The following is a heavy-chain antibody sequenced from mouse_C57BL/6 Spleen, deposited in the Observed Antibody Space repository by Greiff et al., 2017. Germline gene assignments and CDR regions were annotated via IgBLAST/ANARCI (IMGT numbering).Heavy chain of an antibody. J-gene: IGHJ1*03. Sequence: VQLQQPGAELVRPGTSVKLSCKASGYTFTSYWMHWVKQSPGQGLEWIGVIDPSDSYTNYNQKFKGQATLTVDTSSSTAYMQLSSLTSEDSAVYYCARGRDYGSSYDWYFDVWGTGTTVTVSS. V-gene: IGHV1-59*01. CDR1: GYTFTSYW. D-gene: IGHD1-1*01. CDR2: IDPSDSYT. CDR3: ARGRDYGSSYDWYFDV.